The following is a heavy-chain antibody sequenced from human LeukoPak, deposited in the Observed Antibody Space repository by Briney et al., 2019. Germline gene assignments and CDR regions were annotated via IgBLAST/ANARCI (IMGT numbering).Heavy chain of an antibody. CDR3: ARNIVVVPAAIWLPFDY. J-gene: IGHJ4*02. D-gene: IGHD2-2*02. CDR2: IYYSGST. CDR1: GGPINSGSYY. V-gene: IGHV4-39*01. Sequence: SQTLSLTCTVSGGPINSGSYYWGWIRQPPGKGLEWIGSIYYSGSTYYNPSLKSRVTISVDTSKNQFSLKLSSVTAADTAVYYCARNIVVVPAAIWLPFDYWGQGTLVTVSS.